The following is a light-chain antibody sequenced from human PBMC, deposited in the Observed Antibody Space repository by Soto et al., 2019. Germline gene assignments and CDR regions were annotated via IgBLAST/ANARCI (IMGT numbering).Light chain of an antibody. CDR1: QSVNSN. V-gene: IGKV3D-15*01. CDR2: GAS. Sequence: EIVMTQSPATLSVSPGERANLSCRASQSVNSNLAWYQQKPGQAPRLLIYGASTRATGIPARFTGSGSGTEFILTIDSLQSEDFAVYHCQQYKNWRLTCGGGIKVEIK. CDR3: QQYKNWRLT. J-gene: IGKJ4*01.